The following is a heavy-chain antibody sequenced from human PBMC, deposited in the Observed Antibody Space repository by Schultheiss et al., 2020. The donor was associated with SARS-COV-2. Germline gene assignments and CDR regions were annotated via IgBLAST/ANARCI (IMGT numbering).Heavy chain of an antibody. CDR3: ARMELYGDYWFYP. D-gene: IGHD4-17*01. CDR2: INHSGGT. Sequence: SETLSLTCAVYGGSFSGYYWSWIRQPPGKGLEWIGEINHSGGTNYNPSLKSRVTISVDTSKNQFSLKLRSVTAADTAVYYCARMELYGDYWFYPWGQGTLVTVSS. V-gene: IGHV4-34*01. J-gene: IGHJ5*02. CDR1: GGSFSGYY.